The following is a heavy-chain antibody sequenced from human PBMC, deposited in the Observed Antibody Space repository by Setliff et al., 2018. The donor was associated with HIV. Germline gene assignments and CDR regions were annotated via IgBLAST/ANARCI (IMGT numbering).Heavy chain of an antibody. CDR2: INVDTANTGGT. Sequence: ASVKVSCKASGYSFNDYAMHWVRQAPGQRLEWMGWINVDTANTGGTNYAQKFQGRVTMTRDTSISTAYMELSRLRSDDTALYYCARSTTADWGQGTMVTVSS. CDR1: GYSFNDYA. D-gene: IGHD4-17*01. J-gene: IGHJ4*02. V-gene: IGHV1-2*02. CDR3: ARSTTAD.